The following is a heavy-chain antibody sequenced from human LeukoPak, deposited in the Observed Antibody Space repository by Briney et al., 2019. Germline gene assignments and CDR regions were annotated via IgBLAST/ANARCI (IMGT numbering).Heavy chain of an antibody. D-gene: IGHD1-1*01. V-gene: IGHV1-46*01. CDR3: ARAPEDWNFYYGMDV. CDR1: GYTFTRYY. Sequence: GASVKVSCKASGYTFTRYYMHWVRQAPGQGLEWMGIINPSSGSTSYAQKFQGRVTMTGDTSTSTVYMELSSLRSEDTAVFYCARAPEDWNFYYGMDVWGQGTTVTVSS. CDR2: INPSSGST. J-gene: IGHJ6*02.